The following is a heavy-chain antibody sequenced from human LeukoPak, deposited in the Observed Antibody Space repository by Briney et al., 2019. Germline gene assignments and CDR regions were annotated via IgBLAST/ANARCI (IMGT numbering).Heavy chain of an antibody. CDR3: ARGFIAAPRLRYYGMDV. V-gene: IGHV1-18*01. CDR2: ISAYNGNT. D-gene: IGHD6-6*01. CDR1: GYTFTSYG. J-gene: IGHJ6*02. Sequence: GASVKVSCKASGYTFTSYGISWVRQAPGQGLEWMGWISAYNGNTSYAQELQGRVTMTTDTSTSTAYMELRSLRSDDTAVYYCARGFIAAPRLRYYGMDVWGQGTTVTVSS.